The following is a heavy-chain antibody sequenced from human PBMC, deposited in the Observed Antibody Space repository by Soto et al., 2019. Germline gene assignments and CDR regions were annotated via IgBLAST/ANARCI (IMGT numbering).Heavy chain of an antibody. CDR2: ISAYNGDT. D-gene: IGHD4-17*01. CDR3: ARDPPFSGILRGTPLMDV. V-gene: IGHV1-18*04. Sequence: ASLKVSCQASVYSFTTHGISWVRRAPGHVLEWMGWISAYNGDTHYVQRFQGRLTMTTDPSTSTAYMELRSLTSDDTAVYYCARDPPFSGILRGTPLMDVWGQGTTVTVS. CDR1: VYSFTTHG. J-gene: IGHJ6*02.